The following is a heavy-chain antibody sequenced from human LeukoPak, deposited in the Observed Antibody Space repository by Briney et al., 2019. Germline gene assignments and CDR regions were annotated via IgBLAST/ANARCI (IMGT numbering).Heavy chain of an antibody. CDR3: AKDQRPDSGYDIDS. J-gene: IGHJ4*02. CDR1: GFTFSSYT. Sequence: GALRLSCAASGFTFSSYTINWVRQAPGKGLEWVSLIWPGGSPTYYAESVKGRFTISRDNSKNIVYLQMYSLRAEDTAIYYRAKDQRPDSGYDIDSWGQGTLVTVSS. CDR2: IWPGGSPT. V-gene: IGHV3-23*01. D-gene: IGHD5-12*01.